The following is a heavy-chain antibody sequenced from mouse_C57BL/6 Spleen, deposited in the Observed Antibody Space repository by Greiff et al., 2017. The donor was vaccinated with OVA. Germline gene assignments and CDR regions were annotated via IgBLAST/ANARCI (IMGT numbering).Heavy chain of an antibody. J-gene: IGHJ3*01. CDR3: TRPSLYYYGSD. D-gene: IGHD1-1*01. Sequence: QVQLQQSGAELVRPGASVTLSCKASGYTFTDYEMHWVKQTPVHGLEWIGAIDPETGGPAYNQKFKGKAILTADKSSSTAYMELRSLTSEDSAVYYCTRPSLYYYGSDWGQGTLVTVSA. V-gene: IGHV1-15*01. CDR2: IDPETGGP. CDR1: GYTFTDYE.